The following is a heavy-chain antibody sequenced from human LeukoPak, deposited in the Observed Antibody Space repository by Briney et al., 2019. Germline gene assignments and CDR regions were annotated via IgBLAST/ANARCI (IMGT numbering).Heavy chain of an antibody. CDR1: GFTFDDYG. CDR3: ARSGVGYCTNGVCFVDY. CDR2: ISWNGGST. V-gene: IGHV3-20*04. Sequence: GGSLRLSCAASGFTFDDYGMSWVRQAPGRGLEWVSGISWNGGSTGYADSVKGRFTISRDNAKNSLYLQMNSLRAEDTALYYCARSGVGYCTNGVCFVDYWGQGTLVTVSS. J-gene: IGHJ4*02. D-gene: IGHD2-8*01.